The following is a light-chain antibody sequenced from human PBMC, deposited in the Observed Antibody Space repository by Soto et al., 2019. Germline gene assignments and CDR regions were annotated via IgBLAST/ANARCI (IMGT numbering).Light chain of an antibody. CDR2: DAS. CDR1: QSISSW. V-gene: IGKV1-5*01. Sequence: DIQMTQSPSTLSASVGDRVTITCRASQSISSWLAWYQQKPVKAPKLLIYDASSLESGVPSRFGGSGSETEFTLTISSLQPDDFATYYCQQYNSYWTFGQGTKLEIK. J-gene: IGKJ1*01. CDR3: QQYNSYWT.